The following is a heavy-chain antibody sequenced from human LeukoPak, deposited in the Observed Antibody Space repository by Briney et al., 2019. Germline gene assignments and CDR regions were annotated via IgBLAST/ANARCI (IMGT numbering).Heavy chain of an antibody. D-gene: IGHD3-10*01. CDR3: ARASRYYGSGSYYNAAFDI. CDR2: IIPIFGTA. Sequence: ASVKVSCKASGYTFTSYGISWVRQAPGQGLEWMGGIIPIFGTANYAQKFQGRVTITADESTSTAYMELSSLRSEDTAVYYCARASRYYGSGSYYNAAFDIWGQGTMVTVSS. V-gene: IGHV1-69*13. CDR1: GYTFTSYG. J-gene: IGHJ3*02.